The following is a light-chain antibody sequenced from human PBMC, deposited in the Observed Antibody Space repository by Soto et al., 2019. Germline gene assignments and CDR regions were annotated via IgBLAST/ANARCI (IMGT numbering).Light chain of an antibody. CDR3: QQYNKWPLT. J-gene: IGKJ4*01. V-gene: IGKV3-15*01. CDR2: DTS. CDR1: QSVSSD. Sequence: EIVMTQSPATLSVSPGERATLSCRASQSVSSDLVWYQQKPGQAPRLLIYDTSTRATGIPARFSGSGSGTEFTLTISSLQSEDFAVYHCQQYNKWPLTFGGGTKVDIK.